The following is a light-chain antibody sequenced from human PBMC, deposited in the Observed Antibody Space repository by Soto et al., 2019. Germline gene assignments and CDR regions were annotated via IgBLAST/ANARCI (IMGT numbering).Light chain of an antibody. V-gene: IGLV2-14*03. Sequence: QSALTQPASVSGSPGQSITISCTGTSSDVGGYNFVSWYQHHPGKAPKVMIYDVTNRPSGVSNRFSGSKSGNTASLTISGLQAEDEADYYCSSYTGSSTLVVFGGGTQLTVL. CDR3: SSYTGSSTLVV. CDR1: SSDVGGYNF. CDR2: DVT. J-gene: IGLJ2*01.